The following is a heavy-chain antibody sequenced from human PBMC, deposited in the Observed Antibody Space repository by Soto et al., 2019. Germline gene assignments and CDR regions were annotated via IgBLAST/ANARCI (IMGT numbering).Heavy chain of an antibody. D-gene: IGHD2-8*01. CDR2: IIPIFGTA. Sequence: SVKVSCKASGGTFSSYAISWVRQAPGQGLEWMGGIIPIFGTANYAQKFQGRVTITVDKSTSTAYMELSSLRSEDTAVYYCAREMAKNGAFDYWGQGTLVTVSS. CDR3: AREMAKNGAFDY. J-gene: IGHJ4*02. CDR1: GGTFSSYA. V-gene: IGHV1-69*06.